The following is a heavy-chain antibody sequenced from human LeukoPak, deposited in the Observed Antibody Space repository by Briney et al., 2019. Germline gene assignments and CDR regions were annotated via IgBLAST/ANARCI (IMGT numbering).Heavy chain of an antibody. V-gene: IGHV3-23*01. CDR1: GGSFSGYY. J-gene: IGHJ5*02. Sequence: ETLSLTCAVYGGSFSGYYWSWIRQPPGKGLEWVSAISGSGGSTYYADSVKGRFTISRDNSKNTLYLQMNSLRAEDTAVYYCAKWGVNWNLTWGQGTLVTVSS. CDR3: AKWGVNWNLT. CDR2: ISGSGGST. D-gene: IGHD1-20*01.